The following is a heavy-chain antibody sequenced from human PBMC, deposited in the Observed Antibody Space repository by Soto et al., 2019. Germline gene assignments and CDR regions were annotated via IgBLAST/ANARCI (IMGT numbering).Heavy chain of an antibody. CDR3: ARRKAACTNGVCSWGAFDY. D-gene: IGHD2-8*01. CDR2: INAGNGNT. J-gene: IGHJ4*02. Sequence: ASVKVSCKASGYTFTSYAMHWVRQAPGQRLEWMGWINAGNGNTKYSQKFQGRVTITRDTSASTAYMELSSLRSEDTAVYYCARRKAACTNGVCSWGAFDYWGQGTLVTVSS. CDR1: GYTFTSYA. V-gene: IGHV1-3*01.